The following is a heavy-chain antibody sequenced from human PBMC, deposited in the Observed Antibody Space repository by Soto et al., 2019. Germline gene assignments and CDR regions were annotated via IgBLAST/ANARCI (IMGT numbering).Heavy chain of an antibody. J-gene: IGHJ6*02. Sequence: VGSLRLSCAASGFTFSSYGMHWVRQAPGKGLEWVAVIWYDGSNKYYADSVKGRFTISRDNSKNTLYLQMNSLRAEDTAVYYCARVGASLWVYYYYGMDVWGQGTTVTVSS. CDR1: GFTFSSYG. V-gene: IGHV3-33*01. CDR2: IWYDGSNK. CDR3: ARVGASLWVYYYYGMDV. D-gene: IGHD3-16*01.